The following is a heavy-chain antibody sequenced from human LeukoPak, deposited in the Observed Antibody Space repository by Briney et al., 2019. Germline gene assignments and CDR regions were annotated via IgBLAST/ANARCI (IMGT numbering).Heavy chain of an antibody. Sequence: PGGSLRLSCAASGFPFSSYSMTWVRQAPGKGLEWVANIKPDGTTKFYVDSVKGRFTISRDNAKNSLYLQMNSLRAEDTAVYYCARDSSGDSSGWYMGAYYFDYWGQGTLVTVSS. V-gene: IGHV3-7*01. CDR2: IKPDGTTK. CDR3: ARDSSGDSSGWYMGAYYFDY. J-gene: IGHJ4*02. D-gene: IGHD6-19*01. CDR1: GFPFSSYS.